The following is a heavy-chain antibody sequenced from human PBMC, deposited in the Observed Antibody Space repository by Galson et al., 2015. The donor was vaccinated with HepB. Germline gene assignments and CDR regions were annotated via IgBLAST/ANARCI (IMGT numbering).Heavy chain of an antibody. V-gene: IGHV3-30*18. CDR2: ISYDGTNR. D-gene: IGHD3-3*01. CDR3: AKGLLQYDFWARHDAFDI. J-gene: IGHJ3*02. CDR1: GFTFSDYY. Sequence: SLRLSCAASGFTFSDYYMSWIRQAPGKGLEWVATISYDGTNRYYADPVKGRFTISRDNSRNTLFLQMNSLRPEDTAVYYCAKGLLQYDFWARHDAFDIWGQGTMVTVSS.